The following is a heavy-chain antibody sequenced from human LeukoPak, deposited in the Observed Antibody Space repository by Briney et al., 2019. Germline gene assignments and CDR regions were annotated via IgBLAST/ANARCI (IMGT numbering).Heavy chain of an antibody. CDR2: IYHSGST. CDR3: ARSKDYGGNSGVGY. D-gene: IGHD4-23*01. V-gene: IGHV4-30-2*01. J-gene: IGHJ4*02. CDR1: GGSISSGGYY. Sequence: PSQTLSLTCTVSGGSISSGGYYWSWIRQPPGKGLEWIGYIYHSGSTYYNPSLKSRVTISVDRSKNQFSLKLSSVTAADTAVYYCARSKDYGGNSGVGYWGQGTLVTVSS.